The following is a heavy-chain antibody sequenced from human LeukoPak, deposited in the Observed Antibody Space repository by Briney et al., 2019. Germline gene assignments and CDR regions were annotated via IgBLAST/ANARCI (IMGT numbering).Heavy chain of an antibody. CDR1: GFTFSSYE. Sequence: PGGPLRLSCAASGFTFSSYEMNWVRQAPGKGVEWVPYISSSGSTIYYADSVKRRFTISRDNAKNSLYLQMNSLRAEDTAVYYCAELGITMIGGVWGKGTTVTISS. D-gene: IGHD3-10*02. J-gene: IGHJ6*04. V-gene: IGHV3-48*03. CDR3: AELGITMIGGV. CDR2: ISSSGSTI.